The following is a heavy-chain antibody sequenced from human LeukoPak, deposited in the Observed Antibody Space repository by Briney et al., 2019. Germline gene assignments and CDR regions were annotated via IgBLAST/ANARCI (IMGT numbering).Heavy chain of an antibody. CDR3: ARGSRTYYYDSSGLYAY. CDR2: HTGST. Sequence: HTGSTNYNPSLKSRVTISVDTSKNQFSLKLSSVTAADTAVYYCARGSRTYYYDSSGLYAYWGQGTLVTVSS. J-gene: IGHJ4*02. V-gene: IGHV4-34*01. D-gene: IGHD3-22*01.